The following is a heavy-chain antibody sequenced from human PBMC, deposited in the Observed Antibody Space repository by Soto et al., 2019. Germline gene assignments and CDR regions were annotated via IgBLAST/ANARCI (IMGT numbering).Heavy chain of an antibody. V-gene: IGHV4-39*01. CDR1: GGSISSSSYY. CDR2: IYYSGST. CDR3: ARRKVVAHDWYFDL. J-gene: IGHJ2*01. D-gene: IGHD3-22*01. Sequence: QLQLQESGPGLVKPSETLSLTCTVSGGSISSSSYYWGWIRQPPGKGLEWIGSIYYSGSTYYNPSLKSRVTISVDTSKNQFSLKLGSVTAADTAVYYCARRKVVAHDWYFDLWGRGTLVTVSS.